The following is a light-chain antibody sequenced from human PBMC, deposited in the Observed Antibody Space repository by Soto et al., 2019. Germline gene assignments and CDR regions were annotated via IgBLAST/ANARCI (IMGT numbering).Light chain of an antibody. J-gene: IGKJ1*01. CDR2: GAS. CDR3: LQHNSYPRT. V-gene: IGKV1-17*03. CDR1: QGISNS. Sequence: DIQMIQSPSAMSASVGDSVTITCRASQGISNSLAWFQQKPGKVPQRLIYGASSLQSGVPSRFSGSGSGTEFSLTISSLQPEDFATYYCLQHNSYPRTFGQGTKVEIK.